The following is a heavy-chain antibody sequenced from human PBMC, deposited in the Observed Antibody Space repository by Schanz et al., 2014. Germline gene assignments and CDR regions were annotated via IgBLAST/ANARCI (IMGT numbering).Heavy chain of an antibody. V-gene: IGHV3-21*04. CDR3: AKDHPSSGWPAFDV. CDR1: GFTFSNYS. J-gene: IGHJ4*02. Sequence: EVQLVESGGGLVKPGGSLRLSCAASGFTFSNYSMNWVRQAPGRGLEWVSGITRQGTTYYGDFVRGRFSISRDLSSNTLYLQMNSLRADDSAIYYCAKDHPSSGWPAFDVWGQGTQVTVSA. D-gene: IGHD6-19*01. CDR2: ITRQGTT.